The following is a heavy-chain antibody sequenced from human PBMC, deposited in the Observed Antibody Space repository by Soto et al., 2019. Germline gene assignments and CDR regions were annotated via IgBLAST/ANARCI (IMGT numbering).Heavy chain of an antibody. D-gene: IGHD4-17*01. J-gene: IGHJ4*02. V-gene: IGHV4-30-2*01. CDR1: GGSISSGGYS. CDR3: ARSMTTLTTCDY. Sequence: QLQLQESGSGLVKPSQTLSLTCAVSGGSISSGGYSWSWIRQPPGKGLEWIGYIYHSGSTYYTPSLQSRAAISVDRSKNQFSLKLSSVTAADTAAYCCARSMTTLTTCDYWGQGTLVTVSS. CDR2: IYHSGST.